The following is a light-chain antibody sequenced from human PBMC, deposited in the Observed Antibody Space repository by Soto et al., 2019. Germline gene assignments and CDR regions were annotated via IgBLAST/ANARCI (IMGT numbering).Light chain of an antibody. CDR3: QQRSIWPWT. J-gene: IGKJ1*01. V-gene: IGKV3-11*01. CDR1: QSISNS. Sequence: EIVLTQSPATLSLSPGERATLSCRASQSISNSLAWYQQKPGQAPRLLIYDASKRATGIPARFSGSRSGTDFTLTISSLEPEDFAVYYCQQRSIWPWTFGQGTKVDIK. CDR2: DAS.